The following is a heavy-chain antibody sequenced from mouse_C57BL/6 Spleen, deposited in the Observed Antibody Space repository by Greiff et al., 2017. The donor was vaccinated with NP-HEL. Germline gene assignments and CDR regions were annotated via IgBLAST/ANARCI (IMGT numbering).Heavy chain of an antibody. V-gene: IGHV1-50*01. CDR3: ARGAVVPYYFDD. Sequence: QVQLQQPGAELVKPGASVKLSCKASGYTFTSYWMQWVKQRPGQGLEWIGEIDPSDSYTNYNQKFKGKATLTVDTSSSTAYMQLSSLTSEDSAVYYCARGAVVPYYFDDWGQGTTLTVSS. CDR1: GYTFTSYW. J-gene: IGHJ2*01. CDR2: IDPSDSYT. D-gene: IGHD1-1*02.